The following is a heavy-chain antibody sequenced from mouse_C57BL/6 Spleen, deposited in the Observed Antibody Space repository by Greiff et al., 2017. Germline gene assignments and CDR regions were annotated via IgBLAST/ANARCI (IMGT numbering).Heavy chain of an antibody. CDR3: ARSGYYGIYVDY. Sequence: VQLKESGAELVKPGASVKLSCTASGFNIKDYYMHWVKQRTEQGLEWIGRIDPEDGETKYAPKFQGKATITADTSSNTADLQLSSLTSEDTAVYYGARSGYYGIYVDYWGQGTTLTVSS. CDR1: GFNIKDYY. CDR2: IDPEDGET. J-gene: IGHJ2*01. D-gene: IGHD2-1*01. V-gene: IGHV14-2*01.